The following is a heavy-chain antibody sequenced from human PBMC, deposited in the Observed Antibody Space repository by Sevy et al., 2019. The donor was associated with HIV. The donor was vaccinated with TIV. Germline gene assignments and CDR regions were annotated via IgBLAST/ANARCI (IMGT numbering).Heavy chain of an antibody. CDR3: AKDVIFREVSSTDV. D-gene: IGHD3-10*01. CDR2: ITGNGVET. CDR1: GFTFSNYA. Sequence: GGSLRLSCAASGFTFSNYAMTWVRQAPGKGLEWVSSITGNGVETYYADSVKGRFIISRDNSDHILTLQMNRVRAEDTAVYYCAKDVIFREVSSTDVWGEGTTVTVSS. J-gene: IGHJ6*04. V-gene: IGHV3-23*01.